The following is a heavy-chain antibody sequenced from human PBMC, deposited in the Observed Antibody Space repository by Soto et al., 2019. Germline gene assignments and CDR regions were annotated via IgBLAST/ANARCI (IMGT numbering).Heavy chain of an antibody. J-gene: IGHJ6*02. Sequence: GGSLRLSCAASGFTFSSYGMHWVRQAPGKGLEWVAVIWYDGSNKYYADSVKGRFTISRDNSKKTLYLQMNSLRAEDTAVYYCARDCSGGSCYSGDYHGMHVWGPGTT. V-gene: IGHV3-33*01. D-gene: IGHD2-15*01. CDR1: GFTFSSYG. CDR3: ARDCSGGSCYSGDYHGMHV. CDR2: IWYDGSNK.